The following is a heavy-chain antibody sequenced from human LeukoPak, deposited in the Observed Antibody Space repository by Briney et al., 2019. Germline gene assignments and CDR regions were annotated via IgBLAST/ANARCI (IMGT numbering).Heavy chain of an antibody. Sequence: SETLSLTCIVSGGSISSSNWWSWVRQPPGKGLEWIGEIYHSGSTNYNPSLKSRVTISVDKSKNQFSLKLSSVTAADTAVYYCARKGVGATSPTRGLAYWGQGTLVTVSS. CDR3: ARKGVGATSPTRGLAY. D-gene: IGHD1-26*01. J-gene: IGHJ4*02. V-gene: IGHV4-4*02. CDR1: GGSISSSNW. CDR2: IYHSGST.